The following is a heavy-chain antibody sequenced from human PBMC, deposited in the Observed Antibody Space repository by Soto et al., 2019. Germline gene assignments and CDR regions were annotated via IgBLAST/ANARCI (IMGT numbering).Heavy chain of an antibody. Sequence: LRLSCVASAFSFTNAWMSWVRQAPGKGLEWVGRIKSITDGGTTDYAAPVKGRFTISRDDSNNTLYLQMNSLKTEDTAVYYCSTGRSTYGLDSWGQGTLVTVSS. CDR2: IKSITDGGTT. CDR1: AFSFTNAW. CDR3: STGRSTYGLDS. D-gene: IGHD5-18*01. V-gene: IGHV3-15*01. J-gene: IGHJ4*02.